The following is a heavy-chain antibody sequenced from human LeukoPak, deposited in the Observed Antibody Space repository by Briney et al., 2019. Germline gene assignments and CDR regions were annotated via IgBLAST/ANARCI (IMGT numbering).Heavy chain of an antibody. Sequence: PSETLSLTCTVSGGSISSSYWSWIRQPPGKGLEWIGYIYYSGSTSYHPSLKSRVTISIETSMNQFSLKLTSVTAADTAVYYCARGPWITGDFSFDYLGQGTLDTVSS. CDR3: ARGPWITGDFSFDY. D-gene: IGHD2-21*02. CDR1: GGSISSSY. CDR2: IYYSGST. J-gene: IGHJ4*02. V-gene: IGHV4-59*01.